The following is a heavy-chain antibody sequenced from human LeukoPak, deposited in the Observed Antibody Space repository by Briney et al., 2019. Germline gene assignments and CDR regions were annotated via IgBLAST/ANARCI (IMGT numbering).Heavy chain of an antibody. Sequence: ASVEVSCKASGGTFSSYAISWVRQAPGQGLEWMGGIIPIFGTANYAQKFRGRVTITADKSTSTAYMELSSLRSEDTAVYYCARDPTYYGSGSYGSRGFDYWGQGTLVTVSS. D-gene: IGHD3-10*01. V-gene: IGHV1-69*06. CDR1: GGTFSSYA. CDR2: IIPIFGTA. CDR3: ARDPTYYGSGSYGSRGFDY. J-gene: IGHJ4*02.